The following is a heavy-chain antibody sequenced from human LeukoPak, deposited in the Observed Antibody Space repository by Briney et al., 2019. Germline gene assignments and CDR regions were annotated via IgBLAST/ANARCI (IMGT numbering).Heavy chain of an antibody. J-gene: IGHJ1*01. CDR2: IRGSGGST. CDR3: AKSRDSSGYYFEYFQD. D-gene: IGHD3-22*01. Sequence: GGSLRLSCAASGLTFSSYAMNWFRQAPGKGLGWVSGIRGSGGSTYYADSVKGRFTISRDNSKNTLYLQMNSLRAEDTAVYYCAKSRDSSGYYFEYFQDWGQGTLVTVSS. V-gene: IGHV3-23*01. CDR1: GLTFSSYA.